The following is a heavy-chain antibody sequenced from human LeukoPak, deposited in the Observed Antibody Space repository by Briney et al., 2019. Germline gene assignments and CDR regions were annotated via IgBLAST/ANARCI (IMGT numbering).Heavy chain of an antibody. V-gene: IGHV3-30*03. D-gene: IGHD1-26*01. J-gene: IGHJ4*02. CDR1: GFTFSSYG. CDR2: ISYDGSNK. Sequence: QPGGSLRLSCAASGFTFSSYGMHWVRQAPGKGLEWVAVISYDGSNKYYADSVKGRFIISRDNAKNSLYLQMNSLRAEDTAVYYCARDTRELLLRYWGQGTLVTVSS. CDR3: ARDTRELLLRY.